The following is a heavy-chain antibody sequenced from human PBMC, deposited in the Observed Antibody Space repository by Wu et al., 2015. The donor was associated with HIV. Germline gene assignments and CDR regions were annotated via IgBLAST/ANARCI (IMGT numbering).Heavy chain of an antibody. CDR3: ARNTDSVATSLYSLGV. V-gene: IGHV1-69*05. CDR1: GDGFTSYA. D-gene: IGHD5-12*01. CDR2: INPLFGTT. Sequence: QVQLVQFGAEVKKPGSSVKVTCKASGDGFTSYAVSWVRHAPGQGLERMGGINPLFGTTKHAQRFQDRVTFTTDESKSTVYMELSSLTSEDTAVYYCARNTDSVATSLYSLGVWGQGTTVTVSS. J-gene: IGHJ6*02.